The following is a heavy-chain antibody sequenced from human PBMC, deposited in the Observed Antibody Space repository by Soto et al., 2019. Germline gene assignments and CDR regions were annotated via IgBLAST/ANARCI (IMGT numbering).Heavy chain of an antibody. V-gene: IGHV3-30-3*01. D-gene: IGHD2-8*01. CDR2: ISYDGSNK. CDR1: GFTFSSYA. Sequence: SLRLSCAASGFTFSSYAMHWVRQAPGKGLEWVAVISYDGSNKYYADSVKGRFTISRDNSKNTLYLQMNSLRAEDTAVYYCARSLGYCTNGVCYSPFDYWGQGTLVTVSS. CDR3: ARSLGYCTNGVCYSPFDY. J-gene: IGHJ4*02.